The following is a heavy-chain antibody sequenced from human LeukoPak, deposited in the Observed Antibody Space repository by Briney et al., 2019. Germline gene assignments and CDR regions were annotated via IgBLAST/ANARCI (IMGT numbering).Heavy chain of an antibody. V-gene: IGHV4-61*02. J-gene: IGHJ5*02. CDR1: GGSISSGSYY. CDR3: ARASQWLGSRWFDP. Sequence: PSQTLSLTCTVSGGSISSGSYYWSWIRQPAGKGLEWIGRIYTSGSTNYNPSLKSRVTISVDTSKNQFSLKLSSVTAADTAVYYCARASQWLGSRWFDPWGQGTLVTVSS. CDR2: IYTSGST. D-gene: IGHD6-19*01.